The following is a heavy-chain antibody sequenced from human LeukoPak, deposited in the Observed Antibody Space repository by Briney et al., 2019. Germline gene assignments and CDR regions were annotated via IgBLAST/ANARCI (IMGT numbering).Heavy chain of an antibody. CDR3: AADWVPIGGYSGYDLPFDY. J-gene: IGHJ4*02. Sequence: GASVKVSCKASGFTFTSPAVQWVRQARGQRLEWIGWIVVGSGNTNYAQKFQEGVTISRDMSTGTAYMELSSLRSEDTAVYYCAADWVPIGGYSGYDLPFDYWGQGTLVTVSS. V-gene: IGHV1-58*01. CDR1: GFTFTSPA. CDR2: IVVGSGNT. D-gene: IGHD5-12*01.